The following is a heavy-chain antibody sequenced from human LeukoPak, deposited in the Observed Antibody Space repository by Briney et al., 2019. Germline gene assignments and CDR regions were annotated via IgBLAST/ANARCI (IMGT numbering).Heavy chain of an antibody. J-gene: IGHJ4*02. V-gene: IGHV3-30-3*01. CDR1: GFTFSSYA. CDR2: ISYDGSNK. CDR3: ARDSPSTQLPDPLGGDFDY. Sequence: PGGSLRLSCAASGFTFSSYAMHWVRQAPGKGLEWVAVISYDGSNKYYADSVKGRFTISRDNSKNTLYLQMNSLRAEDTAVYYCARDSPSTQLPDPLGGDFDYWGQGTLVTVSS. D-gene: IGHD2-2*01.